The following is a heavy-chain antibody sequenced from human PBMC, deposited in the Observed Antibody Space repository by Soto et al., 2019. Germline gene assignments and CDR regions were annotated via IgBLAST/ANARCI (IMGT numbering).Heavy chain of an antibody. CDR1: GGSFSGYY. V-gene: IGHV4-34*01. CDR2: INHSGST. Sequence: QVQLQQWGAGLLKPSETLSLTCAVYGGSFSGYYWTWIRQPPGTGLEWIGEINHSGSTNYNPSLKSRVTLSVNTSKTQSSLKLTSVTAADPAEYYCARDKITGLFDYWGQGTLVTVSS. D-gene: IGHD2-8*02. J-gene: IGHJ4*02. CDR3: ARDKITGLFDY.